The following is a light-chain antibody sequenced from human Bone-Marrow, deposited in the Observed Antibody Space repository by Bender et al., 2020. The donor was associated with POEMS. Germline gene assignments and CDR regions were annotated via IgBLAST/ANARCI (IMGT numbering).Light chain of an antibody. CDR1: SSNFGNNA. CDR2: RNN. CDR3: SSWDDSLNGWV. J-gene: IGLJ3*02. Sequence: SSNFGNNAANWYQHVPGTAPKLLIYRNNQRPSGVPDRFSASTSGTSASLAISGLHSDDEADYYCSSWDDSLNGWVFGGGTKLTVL. V-gene: IGLV1-44*01.